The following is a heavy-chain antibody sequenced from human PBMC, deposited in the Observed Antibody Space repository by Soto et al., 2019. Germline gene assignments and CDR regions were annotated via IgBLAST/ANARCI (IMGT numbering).Heavy chain of an antibody. CDR1: GGTFSSCA. V-gene: IGHV1-69*13. CDR3: ARARREIVVVRVISGDFDI. CDR2: IIPIFGTA. J-gene: IGHJ3*02. D-gene: IGHD3-22*01. Sequence: VASVKVSCKASGGTFSSCAISCVRQAPGQGLEWMGGIIPIFGTANYAQKFQGRVTISADESTSTAYMELSSLRSEDTAVYYCARARREIVVVRVISGDFDIWGQGTMVTVSS.